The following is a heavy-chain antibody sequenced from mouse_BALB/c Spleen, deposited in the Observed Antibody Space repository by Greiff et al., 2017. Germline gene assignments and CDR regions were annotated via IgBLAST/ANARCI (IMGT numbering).Heavy chain of an antibody. CDR1: GFTFSSYT. Sequence: EVKLMESGGGLVQPGGSLKLSCAASGFTFSSYTMSWVRQTPEKRLEWVAYISNGGGSTYYPDTVKGRFTISRDNAKNTLYLQMSSLKSEDTAMYYCARRSGDYWGQGTSVTVSS. J-gene: IGHJ4*01. CDR2: ISNGGGST. CDR3: ARRSGDY. V-gene: IGHV5-12-2*01.